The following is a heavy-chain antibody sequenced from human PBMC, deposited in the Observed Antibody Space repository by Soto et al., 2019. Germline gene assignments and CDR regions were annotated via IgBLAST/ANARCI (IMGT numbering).Heavy chain of an antibody. J-gene: IGHJ6*02. CDR3: ARSIAVAGFYGMAV. D-gene: IGHD6-19*01. Sequence: SETLSLTCTVSGGFISSYYWSWIREPPGKGLEWIAFIYHSGSADYNPSLKSRVTISVDTSKNQFSLKLSSVTAADAAVYYCARSIAVAGFYGMAVWGQGTTVTVSS. CDR2: IYHSGSA. CDR1: GGFISSYY. V-gene: IGHV4-59*01.